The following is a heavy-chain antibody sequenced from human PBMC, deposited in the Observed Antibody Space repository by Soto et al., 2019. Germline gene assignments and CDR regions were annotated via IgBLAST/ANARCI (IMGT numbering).Heavy chain of an antibody. Sequence: GGSLRLSCAASGFRLDDYNIHWVRQALGKGLEWVSLITWNGGNTYYADSVKGRFTISRDGTTESVSLQMSSLKREDTGLYYCARETLSFGSALDVWGQGTMVTVSS. J-gene: IGHJ6*02. D-gene: IGHD3-3*01. CDR1: GFRLDDYN. V-gene: IGHV3-43*01. CDR3: ARETLSFGSALDV. CDR2: ITWNGGNT.